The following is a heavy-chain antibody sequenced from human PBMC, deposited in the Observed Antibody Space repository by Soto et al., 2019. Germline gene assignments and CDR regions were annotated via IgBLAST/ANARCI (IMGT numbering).Heavy chain of an antibody. CDR2: IYKSATT. V-gene: IGHV4-30-4*01. Sequence: SETLSLTCSVSGDSISNLDYFWAWIRQPPGQALEYIGYIYKSATTYYNPSFESRVAISVDTTKSQFSLNVTSVTAADTAVYFCARGRYCLTGRCFPNWFDSWGQGALVTVSS. J-gene: IGHJ5*01. D-gene: IGHD7-27*01. CDR3: ARGRYCLTGRCFPNWFDS. CDR1: GDSISNLDYF.